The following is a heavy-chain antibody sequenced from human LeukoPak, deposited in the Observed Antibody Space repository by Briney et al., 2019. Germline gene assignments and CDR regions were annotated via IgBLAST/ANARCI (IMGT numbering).Heavy chain of an antibody. J-gene: IGHJ4*02. Sequence: SEALSLTCTVSGGSISSYYWSWIRQPPGKGLEWIGYIYYSGGTNYNSSLKSRVTISVDTSKNQFSLKLSSVTAADTAVYYCARVDPDSSSTLEVFDYWDQGTLVTVSS. D-gene: IGHD6-6*01. CDR2: IYYSGGT. V-gene: IGHV4-59*01. CDR1: GGSISSYY. CDR3: ARVDPDSSSTLEVFDY.